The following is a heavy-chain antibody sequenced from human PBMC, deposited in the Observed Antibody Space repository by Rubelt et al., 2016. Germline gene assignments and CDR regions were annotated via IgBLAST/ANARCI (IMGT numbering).Heavy chain of an antibody. CDR2: ISAYNG. V-gene: IGHV1-18*01. J-gene: IGHJ4*02. CDR1: GYTFTSYG. D-gene: IGHD6-13*01. Sequence: VKVSCKASGYTFTSYGISWVRQAPGQGLEWMGWISAYNGNTDTSTSTAYMELRSLRSDDTAVYYCARDLFRYSSSPSAFDYWGQGTLVTVSS. CDR3: ARDLFRYSSSPSAFDY.